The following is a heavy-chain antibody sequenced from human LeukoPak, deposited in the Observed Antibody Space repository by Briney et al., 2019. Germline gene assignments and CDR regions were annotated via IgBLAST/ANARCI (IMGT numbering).Heavy chain of an antibody. CDR3: ARLDSSGYYGPYY. CDR1: GYSFTSYW. J-gene: IGHJ4*02. D-gene: IGHD3-22*01. Sequence: GESLKISCKGSGYSFTSYWNGWVRQLPGKGLEWMGIIYPVDSDTRYSTSFQGQVTISADKSISTAYLQWSSLKASDTAMYYCARLDSSGYYGPYYWGQGTLVTVSS. CDR2: IYPVDSDT. V-gene: IGHV5-51*01.